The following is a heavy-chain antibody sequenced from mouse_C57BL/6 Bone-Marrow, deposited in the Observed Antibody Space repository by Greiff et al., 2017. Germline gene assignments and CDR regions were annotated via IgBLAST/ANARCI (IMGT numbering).Heavy chain of an antibody. V-gene: IGHV5-4*01. J-gene: IGHJ3*01. Sequence: EVQLVESGGGLVKPGGSLKLSCAASGFTFSSYAMSWVRQTPEKRLEWVATISDGGSYTYYPDNVKGRFTISRDTAKNNLYLQMSHLKSEDTAMYYCARAPAWFAYWGQGTLVTVSA. CDR1: GFTFSSYA. CDR3: ARAPAWFAY. CDR2: ISDGGSYT.